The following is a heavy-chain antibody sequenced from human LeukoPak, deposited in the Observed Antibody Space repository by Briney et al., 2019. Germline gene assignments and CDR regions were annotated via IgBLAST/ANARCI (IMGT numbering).Heavy chain of an antibody. CDR2: VNTDGSST. J-gene: IGHJ2*01. CDR1: GFIFSREW. CDR3: ARDELRIQLGRYWYFDL. Sequence: GGSLRLSCAASGFIFSREWMHWVRQAPGRGLVWVSRVNTDGSSTVYADSVKGRFTISRDNAKNTLYLQMNSLRAEDTAVYYCARDELRIQLGRYWYFDLWGRGTLVTVSS. D-gene: IGHD5-18*01. V-gene: IGHV3-74*03.